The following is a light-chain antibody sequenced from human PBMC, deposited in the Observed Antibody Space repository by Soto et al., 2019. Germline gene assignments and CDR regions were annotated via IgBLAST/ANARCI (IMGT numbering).Light chain of an antibody. CDR1: SSDVGGYNY. CDR3: CSYAGSYTDV. J-gene: IGLJ1*01. V-gene: IGLV2-11*01. CDR2: DVA. Sequence: QSALTQPRSVSGSPGQSVTISCTGTSSDVGGYNYVSWYQHHPGTAPKLMIYDVATRPSGVRDRFSASKSGNTASLTISWLHAEEEADYYCCSYAGSYTDVFGTGTKVTVL.